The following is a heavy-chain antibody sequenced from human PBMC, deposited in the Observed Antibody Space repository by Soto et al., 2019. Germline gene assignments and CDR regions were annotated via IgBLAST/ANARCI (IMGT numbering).Heavy chain of an antibody. CDR1: GYNFTSYG. J-gene: IGHJ5*02. V-gene: IGHV1-18*01. CDR2: ISAYNGNT. D-gene: IGHD3-3*01. CDR3: AFTIFGENWFDP. Sequence: ASVKVSCKASGYNFTSYGISWVRQAPGQGLEWMGWISAYNGNTNYAQKLQGRVTMTTDTSTSTAYMELRSLRSDDTAVYYCAFTIFGENWFDPWGQGTLVTVSS.